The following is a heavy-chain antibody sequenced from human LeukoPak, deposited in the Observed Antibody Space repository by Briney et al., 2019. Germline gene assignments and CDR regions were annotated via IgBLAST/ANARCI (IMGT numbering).Heavy chain of an antibody. Sequence: GGSLRLSCAASGFIFSSYAMNWVRRAPGTGLEWVSGISGSGGRTDYADPVKGRFTISRDNSKNTLYLQMNSLRAEDTAVYYCAKGSYYDSSGYHPLSFDYWGQGTLLTVSS. V-gene: IGHV3-23*01. D-gene: IGHD3-22*01. J-gene: IGHJ4*02. CDR3: AKGSYYDSSGYHPLSFDY. CDR1: GFIFSSYA. CDR2: ISGSGGRT.